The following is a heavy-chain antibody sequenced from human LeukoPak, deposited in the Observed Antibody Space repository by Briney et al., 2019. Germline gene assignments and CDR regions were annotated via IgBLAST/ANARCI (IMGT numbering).Heavy chain of an antibody. D-gene: IGHD6-13*01. CDR2: IYHSGST. CDR1: GYSISSGYY. V-gene: IGHV4-38-2*02. Sequence: SETLSLTCTVSGYSISSGYYWGWIRQPPGKGLEWIGSIYHSGSTYYNPSLKSRVTMSVDTSKNQFSLKLSSVTAADTAVYYCARTGIAAAGAHFDYWGQGTLVTVSS. CDR3: ARTGIAAAGAHFDY. J-gene: IGHJ4*02.